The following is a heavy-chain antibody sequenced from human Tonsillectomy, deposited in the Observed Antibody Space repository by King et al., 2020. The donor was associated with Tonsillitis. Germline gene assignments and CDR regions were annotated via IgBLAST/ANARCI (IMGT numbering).Heavy chain of an antibody. CDR1: GGTFSSYA. Sequence: QLVQSGAEVKKPGSSVKVSCKASGGTFSSYAFSWVRQAPGQRLEWMGGIIPMFGTTNYAQKFQGRVTVSADESTSTAYMELNSLRSEDTAVYYCARDLDSGSSDAFDIWGQGTLVTVSS. CDR3: ARDLDSGSSDAFDI. J-gene: IGHJ3*02. V-gene: IGHV1-69*01. D-gene: IGHD1-26*01. CDR2: IIPMFGTT.